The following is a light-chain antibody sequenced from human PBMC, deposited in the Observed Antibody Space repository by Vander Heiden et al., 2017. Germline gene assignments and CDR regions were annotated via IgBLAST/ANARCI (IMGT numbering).Light chain of an antibody. V-gene: IGKV1-39*01. Sequence: DIQMTHSPSSLSASVGDRVTITCRASQSISSYLNWYQQKPGKAPKLLIYAASSLQSGVPSRFSGSGSGTDFTLTISSLQPEDFATYYCQQCESTPYTFGQGTRLEIK. CDR1: QSISSY. CDR3: QQCESTPYT. CDR2: AAS. J-gene: IGKJ2*01.